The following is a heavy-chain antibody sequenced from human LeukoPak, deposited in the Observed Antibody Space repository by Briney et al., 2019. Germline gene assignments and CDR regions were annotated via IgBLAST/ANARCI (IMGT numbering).Heavy chain of an antibody. CDR1: GYTFTSYG. CDR2: ISAYNGNT. V-gene: IGHV1-18*01. D-gene: IGHD3-22*01. Sequence: GASVEVSCKASGYTFTSYGISWVRQAPGQGLEWMGWISAYNGNTNYAQKLQGRVTMTTDTSTSTAYMELRSLRSDDTAVYYCAARVYYYDSSGYDAFDIWGQGTVVTVSS. J-gene: IGHJ3*02. CDR3: AARVYYYDSSGYDAFDI.